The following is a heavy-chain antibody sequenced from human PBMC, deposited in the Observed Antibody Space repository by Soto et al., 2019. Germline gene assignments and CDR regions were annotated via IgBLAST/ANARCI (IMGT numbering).Heavy chain of an antibody. CDR2: INHSGST. D-gene: IGHD2-15*01. Sequence: SETLSLTCAVYGGSFSGYYWGWIRQPPGKGLEWIGEINHSGSTNYNPSLKSRVTKSVDTSKNQFSLKLSSVTAADTAVYYCARGSGDCIGGSCYLSTRYYYYYYMDVWGKGTTVTVSS. V-gene: IGHV4-34*01. CDR3: ARGSGDCIGGSCYLSTRYYYYYYMDV. CDR1: GGSFSGYY. J-gene: IGHJ6*03.